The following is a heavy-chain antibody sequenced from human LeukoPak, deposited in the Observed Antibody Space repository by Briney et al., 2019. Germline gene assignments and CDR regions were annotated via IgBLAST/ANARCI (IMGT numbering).Heavy chain of an antibody. CDR2: ISYDGSNK. Sequence: GGSLRLSCAASGFTFSSYGMHWVRRAPGKGLEWVAVISYDGSNKYYADSVKGRFTISRGNSKNTLYLQMNSLRAEDTAVYYCAKDRGVYQLPAIGWFDPWGQGTLVTVSS. CDR1: GFTFSSYG. V-gene: IGHV3-30*18. J-gene: IGHJ5*02. CDR3: AKDRGVYQLPAIGWFDP. D-gene: IGHD2-2*01.